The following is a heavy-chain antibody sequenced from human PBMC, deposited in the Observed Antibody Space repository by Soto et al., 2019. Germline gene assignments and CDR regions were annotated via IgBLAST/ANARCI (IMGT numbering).Heavy chain of an antibody. CDR3: GREGYCTNGVCTMAWFDP. V-gene: IGHV3-21*01. J-gene: IGHJ5*02. CDR1: GFTFSNYS. D-gene: IGHD2-8*01. CDR2: ISSSSSYI. Sequence: PVGSLRLSGAASGFTFSNYSMNWVRQAPGKGLEWVSSISSSSSYIYYADSVKGRFTISRDNAKNSLYLQMNSLRAEDTAVYYCGREGYCTNGVCTMAWFDPWGQGTLVTVSS.